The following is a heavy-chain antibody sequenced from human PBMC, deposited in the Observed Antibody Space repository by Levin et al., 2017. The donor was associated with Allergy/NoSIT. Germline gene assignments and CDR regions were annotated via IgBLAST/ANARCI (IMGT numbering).Heavy chain of an antibody. CDR1: GFSFSKLA. CDR3: AKYHDSMGYPTFDY. J-gene: IGHJ4*02. CDR2: FSASGP. Sequence: GESLKISCAASGFSFSKLAMSWVRQAPGKGLEWVSTFSASGPYYADSVKGRFTISRDNSKNTLSLEMNSLRDEDTAVYYCAKYHDSMGYPTFDYWGQGTQVTVSS. D-gene: IGHD3-22*01. V-gene: IGHV3-23*01.